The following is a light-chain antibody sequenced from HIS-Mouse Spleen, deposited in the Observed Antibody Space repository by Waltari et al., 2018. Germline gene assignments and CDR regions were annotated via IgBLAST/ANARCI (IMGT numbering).Light chain of an antibody. V-gene: IGLV2-11*01. Sequence: QSALTQPRSVSGSPGQSVTISCTGTSRHVGCYNYVPWYQQHPGKAPKLMIYDVSKRPSGVPDRFSGSKSGNTASLTISGLQAEDEADYYCCSYAGSYTLVFGGGTKLTVL. CDR3: CSYAGSYTLV. CDR1: SRHVGCYNY. J-gene: IGLJ2*01. CDR2: DVS.